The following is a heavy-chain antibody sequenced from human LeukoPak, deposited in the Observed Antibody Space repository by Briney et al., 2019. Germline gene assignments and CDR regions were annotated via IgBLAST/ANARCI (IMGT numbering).Heavy chain of an antibody. J-gene: IGHJ5*02. V-gene: IGHV3-30*04. Sequence: GGSLRLSCAASGFTFSSYAMHWVRQAPGKGLEWVAVISYDGSNKYYADSVKGRFTISRDNSKNTLYLQMNSLRAEDTAVYYCARSELVRSWFDPWGQGTPVTVFS. CDR2: ISYDGSNK. CDR1: GFTFSSYA. CDR3: ARSELVRSWFDP. D-gene: IGHD6-13*01.